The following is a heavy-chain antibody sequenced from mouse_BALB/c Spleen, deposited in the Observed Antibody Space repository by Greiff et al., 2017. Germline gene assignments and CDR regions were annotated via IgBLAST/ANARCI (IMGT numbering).Heavy chain of an antibody. CDR3: ARWGYDGAWFAY. Sequence: VKLQESGAELARPGASVKMSCKASGYTFTSYTMHWVKQRPGQGLEWIGYINPSSGYTNYNQKFKDKATLTADKSSSTAYMQLSSLTSEDSAVYYCARWGYDGAWFAYWGQGTLVTVSA. V-gene: IGHV1-4*01. J-gene: IGHJ3*01. D-gene: IGHD2-2*01. CDR2: INPSSGYT. CDR1: GYTFTSYT.